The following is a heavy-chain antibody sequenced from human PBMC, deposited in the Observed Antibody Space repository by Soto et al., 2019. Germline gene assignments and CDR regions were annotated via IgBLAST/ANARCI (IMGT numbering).Heavy chain of an antibody. CDR2: VFPTGNT. V-gene: IGHV4-4*02. CDR3: ARRPTAELPSNWFDP. Sequence: QVQLQESGPGLVKPSGTLSLTCAVSSDSISSSNWWSWVRQPPGKGLEWIGEVFPTGNTNYNPSLMSRGTISVDKSKNHFSLNLSSVTAADTAIYYCARRPTAELPSNWFDPWGQGILVTVSS. D-gene: IGHD2-15*01. J-gene: IGHJ5*02. CDR1: SDSISSSNW.